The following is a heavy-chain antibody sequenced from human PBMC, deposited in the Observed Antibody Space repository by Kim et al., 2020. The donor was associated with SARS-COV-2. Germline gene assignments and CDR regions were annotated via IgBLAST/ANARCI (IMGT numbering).Heavy chain of an antibody. V-gene: IGHV4-61*02. D-gene: IGHD1-7*01. CDR1: GGSISSGSYY. CDR2: IYTSGST. Sequence: SETLSLTCTVSGGSISSGSYYWSWIRQPAGKGLEWIGRIYTSGSTNYNPSLKSRVTISVDTSKNQFSLKLSSVTAADTAVYYCARGGDWNYGYYYGMDVWGQGTTVTVSS. CDR3: ARGGDWNYGYYYGMDV. J-gene: IGHJ6*02.